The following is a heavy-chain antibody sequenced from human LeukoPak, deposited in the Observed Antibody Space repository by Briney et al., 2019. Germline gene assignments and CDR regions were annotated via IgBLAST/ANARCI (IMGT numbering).Heavy chain of an antibody. V-gene: IGHV3-53*04. Sequence: PGGSLRLSCAASGFTVSNNYMNWVRQAPGKGLEWVSVIYSGGSKYYADSVKGRFTISRHNSNNTLYLQMNSLRDEDTAVYYCARETKYGGYSYGFLDYWGQGTPVTVSS. CDR1: GFTVSNNY. CDR3: ARETKYGGYSYGFLDY. J-gene: IGHJ4*02. CDR2: IYSGGSK. D-gene: IGHD5-18*01.